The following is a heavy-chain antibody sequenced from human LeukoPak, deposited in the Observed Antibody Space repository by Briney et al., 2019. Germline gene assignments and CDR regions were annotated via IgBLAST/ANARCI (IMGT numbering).Heavy chain of an antibody. CDR3: ARGRLRLGELSVPDY. J-gene: IGHJ4*02. V-gene: IGHV1-18*01. CDR2: ISAYNGNT. D-gene: IGHD3-16*02. CDR1: GYTFTSYG. Sequence: ASVKVSCKASGYTFTSYGISWVRQAPGQGLEWTGWISAYNGNTNYAQKLQGRVTMTTDTSTSTAYMELRSLRSDDTAVYYCARGRLRLGELSVPDYWGQRTLVTVSS.